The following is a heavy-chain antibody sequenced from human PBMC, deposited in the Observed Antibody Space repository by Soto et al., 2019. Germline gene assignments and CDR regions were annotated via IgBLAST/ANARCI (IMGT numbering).Heavy chain of an antibody. D-gene: IGHD3-3*01. Sequence: SETLSLTCTVSVGSISSSSYYWGWIRQPPGKGLEWIGSIYYSGSTYYNPSLKSRVTISVDTSKNQFSLKLSSVTAADTAVYYCASQDGDFWSGYYQYYMDVWGKGTTVT. CDR2: IYYSGST. CDR3: ASQDGDFWSGYYQYYMDV. J-gene: IGHJ6*03. CDR1: VGSISSSSYY. V-gene: IGHV4-39*01.